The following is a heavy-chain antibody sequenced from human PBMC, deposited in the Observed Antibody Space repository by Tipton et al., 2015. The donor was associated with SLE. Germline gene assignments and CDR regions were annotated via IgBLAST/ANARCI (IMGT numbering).Heavy chain of an antibody. CDR3: AGGGGYDLN. D-gene: IGHD5-12*01. CDR1: GGSISSGSYY. CDR2: IYTSEST. J-gene: IGHJ4*02. Sequence: TLSLTCTVSGGSISSGSYYWSWIRQPAGKGLEWIGRIYTSESTNYKPSLKSRVTISVDTSKNQFSLKLSSVTAADTAVYYCAGGGGYDLNWGQGTLVTVSA. V-gene: IGHV4-61*02.